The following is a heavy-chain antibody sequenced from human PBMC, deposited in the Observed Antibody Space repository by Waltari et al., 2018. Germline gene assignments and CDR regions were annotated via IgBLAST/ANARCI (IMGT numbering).Heavy chain of an antibody. CDR1: GFTVRTHY. J-gene: IGHJ4*02. D-gene: IGHD3-3*01. Sequence: EVQLVESGGGLIQPGGSLRLSCSVSGFTVRTHYIRWVGQAPGKGLEWVSVIYSVGSTYYADSVKGRFTISRDSSENTVYLQMSSLRAEDTALYYCARLDFWTGSYYWGQGTLVTVSS. CDR2: IYSVGST. CDR3: ARLDFWTGSYY. V-gene: IGHV3-53*01.